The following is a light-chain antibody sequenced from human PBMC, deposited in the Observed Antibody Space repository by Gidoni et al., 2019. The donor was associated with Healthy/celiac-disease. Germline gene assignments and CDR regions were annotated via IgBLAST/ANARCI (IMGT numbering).Light chain of an antibody. J-gene: IGKJ5*01. CDR1: QGISSY. CDR2: AAS. CDR3: QQRNSYPR. Sequence: IQLTQSPSALSASVGDRVTITCRASQGISSYLAWYQQKPGKAPKLLIDAASTLQSGVPSRFSGSGSGTDFTLTISSLQPEDFATYYCQQRNSYPRFGQGTRLEIK. V-gene: IGKV1-9*01.